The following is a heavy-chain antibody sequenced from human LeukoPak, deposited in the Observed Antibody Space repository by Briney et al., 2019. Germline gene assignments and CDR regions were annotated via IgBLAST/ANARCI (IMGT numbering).Heavy chain of an antibody. CDR3: AKAAVTTSTLNWFDP. CDR1: GFTFSSYA. D-gene: IGHD4-17*01. CDR2: ISGSGGST. Sequence: GGSLRLSCAASGFTFSSYAMSWVRQAPGKGLEWVSGISGSGGSTYYADSVKGRFTISRDNSKNTLYLQMNSLRAEDTAGYYCAKAAVTTSTLNWFDPWGQGTLVAVSS. J-gene: IGHJ5*02. V-gene: IGHV3-23*01.